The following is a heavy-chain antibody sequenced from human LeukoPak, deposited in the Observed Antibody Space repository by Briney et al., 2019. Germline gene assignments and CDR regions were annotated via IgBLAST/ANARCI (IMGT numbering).Heavy chain of an antibody. CDR3: ATIQRGCYRGTDY. J-gene: IGHJ4*02. V-gene: IGHV4-34*01. CDR2: INHSGST. D-gene: IGHD4/OR15-4a*01. Sequence: SETLSLTCAVYGGSFSGYYWSWIRQPPGKGLEWIGEINHSGSTNYNPSLKSRVTISVDTSKNQFSLRLTSVTAADTAVYYCATIQRGCYRGTDYWGQGTLVTVSS. CDR1: GGSFSGYY.